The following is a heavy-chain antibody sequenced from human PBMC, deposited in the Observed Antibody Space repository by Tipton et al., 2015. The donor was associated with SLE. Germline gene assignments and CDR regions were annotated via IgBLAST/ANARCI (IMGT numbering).Heavy chain of an antibody. V-gene: IGHV4-59*01. Sequence: TLSLTCTVSGGSISSYYWSWIRQPPGKGLEWIGYIYYSGSTNYNPSLKSRVTISVDTSKNQFSLKLSSVTAADTAVYYCAREGYCTGGVCLSLVYWGQGTLVTVSS. J-gene: IGHJ4*02. CDR1: GGSISSYY. CDR3: AREGYCTGGVCLSLVY. CDR2: IYYSGST. D-gene: IGHD2-8*02.